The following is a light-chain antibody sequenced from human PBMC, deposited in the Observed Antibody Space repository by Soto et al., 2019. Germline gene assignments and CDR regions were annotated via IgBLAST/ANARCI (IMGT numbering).Light chain of an antibody. V-gene: IGKV3-20*01. CDR2: GSS. J-gene: IGKJ2*01. CDR3: QQYGSSPPYT. Sequence: EIVLTQSPGTLSLSPGERATLSCRASQSVSGSYLGWYQKKPGQSPRLLIYGSSDRATGIPDRFSGSGSGTDFTLTISRVEPEDFAVYYCQQYGSSPPYTFGQGTKLEIK. CDR1: QSVSGSY.